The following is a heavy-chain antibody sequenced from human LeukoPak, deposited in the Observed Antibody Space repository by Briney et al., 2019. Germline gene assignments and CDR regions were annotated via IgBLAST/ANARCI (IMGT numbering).Heavy chain of an antibody. J-gene: IGHJ4*02. Sequence: SETLSLTCTLSGDVISTYDWNWIRQTPGKGLEWIGHISYGSTDYNPSLKSRFTISVDTSKNEFSLKLRSVTAADTAVYFCARDQRHSYGKYFDPWSQGTLVSVSS. CDR1: GDVISTYD. CDR2: ISYGST. V-gene: IGHV4-59*12. D-gene: IGHD5-18*01. CDR3: ARDQRHSYGKYFDP.